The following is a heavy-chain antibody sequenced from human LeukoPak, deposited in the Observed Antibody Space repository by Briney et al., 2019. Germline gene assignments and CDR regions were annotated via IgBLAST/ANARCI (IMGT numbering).Heavy chain of an antibody. Sequence: SETLSLTCTVSGGSISSYYWSWIRQPPGKGLEWVGYIYYSGSTNYNPSLKSRVTISVDTSKNQFSLKLSSVTAADTAVYYCARDLCRGGSCYFGYWGQGTLVTVSS. J-gene: IGHJ4*02. CDR1: GGSISSYY. CDR2: IYYSGST. D-gene: IGHD2-15*01. CDR3: ARDLCRGGSCYFGY. V-gene: IGHV4-59*01.